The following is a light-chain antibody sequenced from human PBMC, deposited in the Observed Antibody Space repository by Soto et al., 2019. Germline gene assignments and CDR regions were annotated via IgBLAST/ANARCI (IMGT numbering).Light chain of an antibody. CDR3: QQYNNWPWT. Sequence: ELVMTPSPATLSVSPVETATLSSSDWENIYTNLAWYQQKPRQAPRLLFYGASTRATGLPARFSGTGSGTEFTLTISTLQSEDFAVYYCQQYNNWPWTFGQGTKVDI. V-gene: IGKV3-15*01. CDR2: GAS. J-gene: IGKJ1*01. CDR1: ENIYTN.